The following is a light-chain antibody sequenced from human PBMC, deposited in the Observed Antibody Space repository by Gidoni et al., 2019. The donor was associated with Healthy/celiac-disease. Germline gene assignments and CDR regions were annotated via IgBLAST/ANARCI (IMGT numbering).Light chain of an antibody. V-gene: IGLV1-47*01. J-gene: IGLJ3*02. CDR2: RNN. CDR3: AAWDDSLSAPWV. CDR1: SSNIGSNY. Sequence: QSVLTQPPSASGTPGQRVTLSCSGSSSNIGSNYVYWYQQLPGTAPKLLIYRNNQRPSGVPYRLAGSKSGTSASLAISGLRSEDEADYYCAAWDDSLSAPWVFGGGTKLTVL.